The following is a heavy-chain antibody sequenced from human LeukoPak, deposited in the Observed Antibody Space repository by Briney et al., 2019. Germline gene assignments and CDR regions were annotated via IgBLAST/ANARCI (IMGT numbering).Heavy chain of an antibody. J-gene: IGHJ4*02. CDR1: GFTVSSNY. CDR3: AVLNWNYQLDY. CDR2: IYSGGST. D-gene: IGHD1-7*01. V-gene: IGHV3-53*04. Sequence: PGGSLRLSCAASGFTVSSNYMSWVRQAPGKGLEWVSVIYSGGSTYYADSVKGRFTISRHNSKNTLYLQMNSLRAEDTAVYCCAVLNWNYQLDYWGQGTLVTVSS.